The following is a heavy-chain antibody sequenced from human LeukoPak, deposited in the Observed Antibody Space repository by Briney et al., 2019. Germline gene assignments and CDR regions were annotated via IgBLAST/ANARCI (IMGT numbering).Heavy chain of an antibody. Sequence: PSETLSLTCAVYIESFSGYYWTWIRQPPGKGLEWIGEINHSGSTNYNPSLKRRVTISADTSKNQFSLTLSSVTAADTAMYYCARAPRDSSSSNYMRRFDYWGQGTLVTGSS. D-gene: IGHD3-22*01. CDR3: ARAPRDSSSSNYMRRFDY. J-gene: IGHJ4*02. V-gene: IGHV4-34*01. CDR2: INHSGST. CDR1: IESFSGYY.